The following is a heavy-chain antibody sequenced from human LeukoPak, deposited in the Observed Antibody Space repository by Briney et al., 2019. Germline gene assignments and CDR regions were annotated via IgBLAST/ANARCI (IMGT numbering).Heavy chain of an antibody. Sequence: GGSLRLSCAAFGFTFGDYYISGIRPAPGKGREWVSYITSRGSVIYYAGFVKGRFTISRDNTKDSLYLQMNSLRAEDTAVYYCARGLLTTEWLLHYWFFDLWGRGTLVTVSS. CDR2: ITSRGSVI. CDR3: ARGLLTTEWLLHYWFFDL. V-gene: IGHV3-11*04. CDR1: GFTFGDYY. D-gene: IGHD3-22*01. J-gene: IGHJ2*01.